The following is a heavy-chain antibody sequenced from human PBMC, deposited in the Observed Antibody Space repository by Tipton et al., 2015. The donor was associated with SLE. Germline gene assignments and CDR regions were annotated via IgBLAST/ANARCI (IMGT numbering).Heavy chain of an antibody. CDR1: GGSISSYY. J-gene: IGHJ3*02. D-gene: IGHD6-13*01. CDR3: ASSKIAAAATGAFDI. Sequence: TLSLTCTVSGGSISSYYWSWIRQPPGKGLEWIGSIYHSGSTYYNPSLKSRVTISVDTSKNQFSLKLSSMTAADTAVYYCASSKIAAAATGAFDIWVQGTMLPLSS. V-gene: IGHV4-59*01. CDR2: IYHSGST.